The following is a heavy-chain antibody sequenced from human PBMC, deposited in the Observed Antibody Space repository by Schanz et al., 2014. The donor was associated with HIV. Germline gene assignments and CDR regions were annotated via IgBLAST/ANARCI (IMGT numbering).Heavy chain of an antibody. CDR2: IWYDGSDK. J-gene: IGHJ6*02. Sequence: VQLLESGGGLVQPGRSLRLSCAASGFTFSSYGMHWVRQAPGRGLEWVAVIWYDGSDKYYADSVKGRFTISRDNSKNTLFLQMNSLRAEDTAVYYCARTTIAAPGTEYYYGMDVWGQGTTVTVS. CDR1: GFTFSSYG. V-gene: IGHV3-33*01. D-gene: IGHD6-13*01. CDR3: ARTTIAAPGTEYYYGMDV.